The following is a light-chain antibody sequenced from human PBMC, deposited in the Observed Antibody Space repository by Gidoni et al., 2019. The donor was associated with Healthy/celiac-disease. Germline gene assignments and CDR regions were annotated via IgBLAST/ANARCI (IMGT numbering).Light chain of an antibody. J-gene: IGKJ3*01. CDR1: QSVSSSY. Sequence: EIVLTQSPGTLSLSPGERATLSCRASQSVSSSYLAWYQQKPGQAPRLLIYGASSRATGIPDRFSGSGAGTDFTLTISRLEPEDFAVYYCQQYGSSRTFXPGTKVDIK. CDR3: QQYGSSRT. CDR2: GAS. V-gene: IGKV3-20*01.